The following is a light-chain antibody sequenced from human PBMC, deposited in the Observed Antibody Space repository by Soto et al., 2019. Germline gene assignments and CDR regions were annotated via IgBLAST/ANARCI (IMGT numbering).Light chain of an antibody. CDR2: AAS. CDR3: QQTYSNHGT. CDR1: RTISSY. J-gene: IGKJ1*01. Sequence: DIQMTQSPSSLSASVGDRVTITCRASRTISSYLNWYQQKPGKAPNLLIYAASNLQGGVPSRFSGSGSGTDFTLTISSLHSEDFATYYCQQTYSNHGTLGPGNQVDIK. V-gene: IGKV1-39*01.